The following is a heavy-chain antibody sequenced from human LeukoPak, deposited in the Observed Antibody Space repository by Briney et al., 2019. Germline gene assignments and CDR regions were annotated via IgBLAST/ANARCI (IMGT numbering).Heavy chain of an antibody. J-gene: IGHJ6*02. CDR2: ISWNSGSI. Sequence: GGSLRLSCAASGFTFDDYAMHWVRQAPGKGLEWVSGISWNSGSIGYADSVKGRFTISRDNAKNSLYLQMNSLRAEDTAVYYCARSSSRGYGMDVWGQGTTVTVSS. CDR1: GFTFDDYA. D-gene: IGHD6-13*01. CDR3: ARSSSRGYGMDV. V-gene: IGHV3-9*01.